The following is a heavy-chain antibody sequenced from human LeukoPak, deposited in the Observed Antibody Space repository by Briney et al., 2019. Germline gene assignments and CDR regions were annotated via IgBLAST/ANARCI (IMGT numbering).Heavy chain of an antibody. CDR2: IWYDGSNK. CDR1: GFTFSSYG. J-gene: IGHJ4*02. CDR3: AREAVVARSFDY. Sequence: GGSLRLSCAASGFTFSSYGMHWVRQAPGKGLEWVAVIWYDGSNKYYADSVKGRFTISRDNSKNTLYLQMNSLRAEDTAVYYCAREAVVARSFDYWGQGTLVTVSS. D-gene: IGHD5-12*01. V-gene: IGHV3-33*01.